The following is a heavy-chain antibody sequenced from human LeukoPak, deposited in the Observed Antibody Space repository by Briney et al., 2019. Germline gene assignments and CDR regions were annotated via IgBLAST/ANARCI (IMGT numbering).Heavy chain of an antibody. CDR2: IYYSGST. D-gene: IGHD4-17*01. V-gene: IGHV4-39*07. J-gene: IGHJ4*02. CDR1: GGSISSSSYY. Sequence: PSETLSLTCTVSGGSISSSSYYWGWIRQPPGKGLEWIGSIYYSGSTYYNPSLKSRVTISVDTSKNQFSLKLNSVTAADTAVYYCARGPTTVTRAFDYWGQGTLVTVSS. CDR3: ARGPTTVTRAFDY.